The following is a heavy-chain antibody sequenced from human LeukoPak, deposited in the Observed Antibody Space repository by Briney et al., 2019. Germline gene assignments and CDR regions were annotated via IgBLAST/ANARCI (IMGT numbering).Heavy chain of an antibody. CDR2: IYYSGST. D-gene: IGHD3-16*01. J-gene: IGHJ5*02. CDR1: GGSISSYY. CDR3: ARALGPRLCGSTCSAP. V-gene: IGHV4-59*01. Sequence: PSETLSLTCTVSGGSISSYYWSWIRQPPGKGLEWVGYIYYSGSTNYNPSLKSRVTISVDTSKNQFSLKLSSVTAADTAVYYCARALGPRLCGSTCSAPWAREPLAPVSS.